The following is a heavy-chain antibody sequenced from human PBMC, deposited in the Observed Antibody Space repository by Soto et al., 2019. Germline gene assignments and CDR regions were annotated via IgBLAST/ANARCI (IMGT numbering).Heavy chain of an antibody. D-gene: IGHD6-19*01. J-gene: IGHJ4*02. Sequence: GGSLRLSCAASGFTFSSYAMHWVRQAPGKGLEWVAVISYDGSNKYYADSVKGRFTISRDNSKNTLYLQMNSLRAEDTAVYYCARDPSAVAPPLDYWGQGTLVTVSS. V-gene: IGHV3-30-3*01. CDR1: GFTFSSYA. CDR3: ARDPSAVAPPLDY. CDR2: ISYDGSNK.